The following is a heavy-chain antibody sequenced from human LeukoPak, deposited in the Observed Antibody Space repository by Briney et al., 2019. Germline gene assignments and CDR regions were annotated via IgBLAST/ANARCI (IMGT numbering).Heavy chain of an antibody. V-gene: IGHV4-30-2*05. D-gene: IGHD3-10*01. J-gene: IGHJ4*02. CDR3: ARGAFGDYVDY. CDR1: GGSISSGGYS. Sequence: PSETLSLTCAVSGGSISSGGYSWSWIRQPPGKGLEWIGYIYHSGSTYYNPSLKSRVTISVDTSKNQFSLKLSSVTAADTAVYYCARGAFGDYVDYWGQGTLVTVSS. CDR2: IYHSGST.